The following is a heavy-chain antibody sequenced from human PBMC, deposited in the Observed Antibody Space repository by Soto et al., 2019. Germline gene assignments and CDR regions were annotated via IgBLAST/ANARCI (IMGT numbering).Heavy chain of an antibody. CDR3: AKALPTYSSSLGDAFDI. CDR2: ISWDGGST. D-gene: IGHD6-13*01. J-gene: IGHJ3*02. V-gene: IGHV3-43*01. Sequence: GGSLRLSCAASGFTFDDYTMNWVRQAPGKGLEWVSLISWDGGSTYYADSLKGRFTISRDNSKNSLYLQMNSLRTEDTALYYCAKALPTYSSSLGDAFDIWGQGTMVTVSS. CDR1: GFTFDDYT.